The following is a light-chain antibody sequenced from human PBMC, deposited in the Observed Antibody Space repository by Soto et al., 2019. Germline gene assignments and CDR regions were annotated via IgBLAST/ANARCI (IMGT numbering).Light chain of an antibody. V-gene: IGLV1-44*01. J-gene: IGLJ1*01. CDR2: SSN. CDR3: AVWDDSLNGYV. Sequence: QSVLTQPPSASGTPGQRVTISYSGSSSNIGSNTVNCYSSNQRPSGVPDRFSGSKSGTSASLAISGLQSEDEADDYCAVWDDSLNGYVFGTGTKVTVL. CDR1: SSNIGSNT.